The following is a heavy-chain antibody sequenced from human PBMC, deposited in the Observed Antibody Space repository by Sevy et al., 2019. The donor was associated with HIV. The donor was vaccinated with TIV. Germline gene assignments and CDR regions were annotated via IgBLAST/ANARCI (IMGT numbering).Heavy chain of an antibody. V-gene: IGHV2-5*02. Sequence: SGPTLVNPTQTLTLTCTFSGFSLSTSGVGVGWIRQPPGKALEWLALIYWDDNKSYSPSLRSRLTITKDTSKNQVVLTMTNMDPVDTATYYCAHSLYGDYIGGYFDYWGQGTLVTVSS. J-gene: IGHJ4*02. D-gene: IGHD4-17*01. CDR1: GFSLSTSGVG. CDR3: AHSLYGDYIGGYFDY. CDR2: IYWDDNK.